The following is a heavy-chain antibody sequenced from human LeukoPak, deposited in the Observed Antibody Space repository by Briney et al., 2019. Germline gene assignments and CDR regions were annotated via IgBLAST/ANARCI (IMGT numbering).Heavy chain of an antibody. J-gene: IGHJ5*02. V-gene: IGHV3-23*01. Sequence: GGSLRLSCAASGFTFSSYAMSWVRQAPGKGLEWVSAISGSGGSTYYADSVKGRFTISRDNAKNTLYLQVNSLRAEDTAVYYCARDPYYGSGSYNPWGQGTLVTVSS. D-gene: IGHD3-10*01. CDR2: ISGSGGST. CDR3: ARDPYYGSGSYNP. CDR1: GFTFSSYA.